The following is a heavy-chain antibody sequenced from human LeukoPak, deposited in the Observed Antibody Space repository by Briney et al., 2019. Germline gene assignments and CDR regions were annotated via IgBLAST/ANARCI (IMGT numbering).Heavy chain of an antibody. CDR2: TSNDGSNK. CDR3: AKGRRKTGNDRLDYDGMDV. CDR1: GFTFSSYG. J-gene: IGHJ6*02. Sequence: GRSLRLSCAASGFTFSSYGMHWVRQGPGKGLEWVAVTSNDGSNKEYADSVKGRFTVSRDNSKNTLYLQVNFVRSEDTAVYYFAKGRRKTGNDRLDYDGMDVRGQGTTVTVSS. V-gene: IGHV3-30*18. D-gene: IGHD1-1*01.